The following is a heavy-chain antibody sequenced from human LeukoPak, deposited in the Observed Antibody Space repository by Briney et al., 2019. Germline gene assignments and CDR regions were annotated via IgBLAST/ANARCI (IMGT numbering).Heavy chain of an antibody. CDR1: GYTFTSYD. D-gene: IGHD3-16*01. V-gene: IGHV1-8*01. J-gene: IGHJ3*02. CDR2: MNPNSGNT. Sequence: GASVTVSCKASGYTFTSYDINWVRQATGQGLEWMGWMNPNSGNTGYAQKFQGRVTMTRNTSISTAYMELSSLRSEDTAVYYCARSILGDDAFDIWGQGTMVTVSS. CDR3: ARSILGDDAFDI.